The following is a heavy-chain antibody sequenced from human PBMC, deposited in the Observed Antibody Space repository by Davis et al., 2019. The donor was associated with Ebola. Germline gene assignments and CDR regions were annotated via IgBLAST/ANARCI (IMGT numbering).Heavy chain of an antibody. J-gene: IGHJ5*02. CDR1: GGSISSSSYY. D-gene: IGHD1-20*01. CDR3: ARHRYNWNDLRWFDP. CDR2: IYYSGST. Sequence: PSETLSLTCTVSGGSISSSSYYWGWIRQPPGKGLEWIGSIYYSGSTYYNPSLKSRVTISVDTSKNQFSLKLSSVTAADTAVYYCARHRYNWNDLRWFDPWGQGTLVTVSS. V-gene: IGHV4-39*01.